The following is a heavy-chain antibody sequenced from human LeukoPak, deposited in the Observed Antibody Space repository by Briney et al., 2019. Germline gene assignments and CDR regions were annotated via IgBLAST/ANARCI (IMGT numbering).Heavy chain of an antibody. Sequence: GGSLRLSCAASGFTFSSYAMSWVRQAPGKGLEWVSAISGSGGSTYYADSVKGRFTISRHNSKNTLYLQMNSLRAEDTAVYYCARDLTVVVTAKIYYYGMDVWGQGTTVTVSS. V-gene: IGHV3-23*01. CDR2: ISGSGGST. D-gene: IGHD2-21*02. CDR3: ARDLTVVVTAKIYYYGMDV. CDR1: GFTFSSYA. J-gene: IGHJ6*02.